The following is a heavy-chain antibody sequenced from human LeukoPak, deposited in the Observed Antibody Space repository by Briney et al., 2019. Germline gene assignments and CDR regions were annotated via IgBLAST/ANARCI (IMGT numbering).Heavy chain of an antibody. Sequence: PSETLSLTSTVSGGSISSDSYYWGWIRQPPGKGLEWIGSAYYSGNTYFSPSLKSRVSISVDTSKNQFSLKLSSVTAADTAVYYCARHHGYTGFGESLVVRRIDYWGQGTLVTVSS. J-gene: IGHJ4*02. D-gene: IGHD3-10*01. CDR3: ARHHGYTGFGESLVVRRIDY. V-gene: IGHV4-39*01. CDR1: GGSISSDSYY. CDR2: AYYSGNT.